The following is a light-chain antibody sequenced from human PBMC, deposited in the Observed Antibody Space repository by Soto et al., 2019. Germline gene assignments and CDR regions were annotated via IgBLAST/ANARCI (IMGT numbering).Light chain of an antibody. V-gene: IGLV2-8*01. J-gene: IGLJ2*01. CDR1: SSDIGGYKL. Sequence: QSALTQPPSASGSPGQSVTISCTGSSSDIGGYKLVSWYQQHPGKAPKLMIYEVTERPSGVPDRFSGSKSGNTASLTVSGLQAEDEDDYYCSSHAGSDNYVVFGGGTKLTVL. CDR2: EVT. CDR3: SSHAGSDNYVV.